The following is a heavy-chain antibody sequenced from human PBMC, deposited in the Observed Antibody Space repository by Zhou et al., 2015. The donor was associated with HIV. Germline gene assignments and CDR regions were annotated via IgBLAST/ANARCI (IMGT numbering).Heavy chain of an antibody. CDR2: IIPIFGTA. CDR3: ARDLSCSSTSCSPGYGMDV. CDR1: GGTFSSYA. D-gene: IGHD2-2*01. V-gene: IGHV1-69*12. J-gene: IGHJ6*02. Sequence: QVQLVQSGAEVKKPGSSVKVSCKASGGTFSSYAISWVRQAPGQGLEWMGGIIPIFGTANYAQKFQGRVTITADESTSTAYMELSSLRSEDTAVYYCARDLSCSSTSCSPGYGMDVWGQGTTVTVSS.